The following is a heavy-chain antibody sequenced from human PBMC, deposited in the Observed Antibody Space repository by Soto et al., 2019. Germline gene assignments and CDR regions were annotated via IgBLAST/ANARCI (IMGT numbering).Heavy chain of an antibody. CDR2: IDYSGST. Sequence: WTWIRQHPGKGLEWIGYIDYSGSTYYSPSLKSRVTISRDTSKNQFSLKLGSVTAADTAVYYCARVVGGAYYAFDYWGQGTLVTVSS. J-gene: IGHJ4*02. V-gene: IGHV4-31*02. CDR3: ARVVGGAYYAFDY. D-gene: IGHD3-22*01.